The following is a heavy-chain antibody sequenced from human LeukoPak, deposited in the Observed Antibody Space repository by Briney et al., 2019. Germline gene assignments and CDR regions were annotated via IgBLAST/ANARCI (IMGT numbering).Heavy chain of an antibody. CDR2: INHSGST. J-gene: IGHJ3*02. Sequence: PSETLSLTCAVYGGSFSGYYWSWIRQPPGKGLEWIGEINHSGSTNYNPSLKSRVTISVDRSKNQFSLKLSSVTAADTAVYYCARAPLTMDAFDIWGQGTMVTVSS. CDR1: GGSFSGYY. CDR3: ARAPLTMDAFDI. V-gene: IGHV4-34*01. D-gene: IGHD3-10*01.